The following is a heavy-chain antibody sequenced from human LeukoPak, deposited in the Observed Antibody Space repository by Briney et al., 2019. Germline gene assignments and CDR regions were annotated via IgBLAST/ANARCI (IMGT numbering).Heavy chain of an antibody. CDR3: ARDRSPYTTSAYYLDY. V-gene: IGHV3-48*02. CDR2: ISGRTGTM. J-gene: IGHJ4*02. D-gene: IGHD3-22*01. Sequence: GGSLRLSCAAAGFTFSSYSMNWVRQAPGKGLEWISYISGRTGTMYYADSVQGRFTISRDNAKSSLYLQLNSLRDEDTAVHYCARDRSPYTTSAYYLDYWGQGTLVTVSS. CDR1: GFTFSSYS.